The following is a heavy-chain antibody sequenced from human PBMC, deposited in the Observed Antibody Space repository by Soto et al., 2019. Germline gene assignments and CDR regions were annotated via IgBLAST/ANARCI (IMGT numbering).Heavy chain of an antibody. D-gene: IGHD3-3*01. CDR1: GYSFTGYA. J-gene: IGHJ4*02. V-gene: IGHV1-3*01. Sequence: ASVKVSCKASGYSFTGYAMQWVRQAPGQGLEWMGWINGNNGNTKYSQQFQGRVTITRDTSASTAYMELRSLRSEDTAVYYCARDNQFLEGLLTSYFDFWGQGTLVTV. CDR3: ARDNQFLEGLLTSYFDF. CDR2: INGNNGNT.